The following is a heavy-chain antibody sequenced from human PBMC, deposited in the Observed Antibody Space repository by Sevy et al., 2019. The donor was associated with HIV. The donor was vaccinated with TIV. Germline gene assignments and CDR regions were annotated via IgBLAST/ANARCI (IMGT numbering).Heavy chain of an antibody. CDR2: IYYSGSA. CDR1: GGSISRSTYY. J-gene: IGHJ4*02. V-gene: IGHV4-39*01. Sequence: SETLSLTCTVSGGSISRSTYYWGWIRQPPGKGLEWIASIYYSGSAYYNVSLESRVTISVDMSKNQFSLRLSSVTAADTAVYYSARHGGIAVATLDYWGQGTLVTVSS. CDR3: ARHGGIAVATLDY. D-gene: IGHD6-19*01.